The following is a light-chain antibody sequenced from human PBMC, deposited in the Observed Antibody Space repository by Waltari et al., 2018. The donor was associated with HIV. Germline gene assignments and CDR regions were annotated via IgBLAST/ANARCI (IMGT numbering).Light chain of an antibody. CDR2: KVS. J-gene: IGKJ1*01. V-gene: IGKV2-30*01. CDR3: MQETFWGWT. CDR1: ERLVSADGNTY. Sequence: VVLTQFPFSFSVSVGQSASISCLSSERLVSADGNTYLSCFRQRPGQSPRRLFYKVSNRDAGVPGKFSGSGAVRDFTLQINRVEAEDVAIYYCMQETFWGWTFGPGTKVEI.